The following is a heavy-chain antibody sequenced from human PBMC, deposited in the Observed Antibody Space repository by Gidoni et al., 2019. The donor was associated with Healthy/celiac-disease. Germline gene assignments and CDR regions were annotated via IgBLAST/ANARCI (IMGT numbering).Heavy chain of an antibody. V-gene: IGHV2-5*02. CDR2: SYCDDDK. D-gene: IGHD6-13*01. CDR1: GFLLSTSGVG. Sequence: QITLKESGPTLVKPTQTLTLTCTFSGFLLSTSGVGVGWIRQPPGKALEWLALSYCDDDKRYSPSLKSRLTITKDTSKNQVVLTMPNMDPVDAATYYCAQIGQQLFWDYWGQGTLVTVSS. J-gene: IGHJ4*02. CDR3: AQIGQQLFWDY.